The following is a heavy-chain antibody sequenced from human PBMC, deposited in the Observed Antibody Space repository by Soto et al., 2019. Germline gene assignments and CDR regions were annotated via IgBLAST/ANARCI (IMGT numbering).Heavy chain of an antibody. CDR2: IIPILGIA. CDR1: GGTFSSYT. D-gene: IGHD1-26*01. J-gene: IGHJ4*02. Sequence: QVQLVQSGAEVKKPGSSVKVSCKASGGTFSSYTISWVRQAPGQGLEWIGRIIPILGIANYAQKFQGRVTITADKSTSTAYMELSSLRSEDTAVYYCAPALEMGATSWWGQGTLVTVSS. V-gene: IGHV1-69*02. CDR3: APALEMGATSW.